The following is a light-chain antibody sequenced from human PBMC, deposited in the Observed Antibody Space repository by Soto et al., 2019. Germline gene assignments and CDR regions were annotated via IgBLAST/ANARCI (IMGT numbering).Light chain of an antibody. Sequence: DIQMTQSQSSLSASVGDRVTITCRASQGIRNYLAWYQQKPGRVPSLLIYAASDLQSGVPSRFSGSGSGAEFTLTSTSLQPEEVATYYCQKYNSAPFTFGPGTKVDIK. CDR3: QKYNSAPFT. J-gene: IGKJ3*01. CDR2: AAS. CDR1: QGIRNY. V-gene: IGKV1-27*01.